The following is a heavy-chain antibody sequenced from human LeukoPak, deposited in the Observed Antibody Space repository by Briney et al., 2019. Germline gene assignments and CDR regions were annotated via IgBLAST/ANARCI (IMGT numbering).Heavy chain of an antibody. CDR1: GFTFSSYW. J-gene: IGHJ3*02. CDR3: AGSNPISYAFDI. Sequence: TGGSLRLSCAASGFTFSSYWMSWVRQVPGKGLEWVAVISYDGSNKYCADSVKGRFTISRDNSKNTLYLQMNSLRAEDTAIYYCAGSNPISYAFDIWGRGTMVTVSS. D-gene: IGHD2-8*01. CDR2: ISYDGSNK. V-gene: IGHV3-30*03.